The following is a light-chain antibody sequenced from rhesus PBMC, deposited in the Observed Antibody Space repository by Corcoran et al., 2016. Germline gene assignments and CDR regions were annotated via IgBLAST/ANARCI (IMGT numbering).Light chain of an antibody. CDR2: EVN. J-gene: IGLJ1*01. V-gene: IGLV2-19*02. Sequence: QAAPTQSPSVSGSAGQSVTIFCPGIISDIGYYNDVSWYQHHPGEAPKVMIYEVNKRPPGVSDRFSGSKSGNTASLTISGLQAEDEADYFFSSYAGSSSFYIFGVGTRLTVL. CDR3: SSYAGSSSFYI. CDR1: ISDIGYYND.